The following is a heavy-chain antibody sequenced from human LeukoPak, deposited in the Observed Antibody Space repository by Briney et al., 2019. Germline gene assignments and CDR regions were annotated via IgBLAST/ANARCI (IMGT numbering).Heavy chain of an antibody. Sequence: KPSETLSLTCTVSGYSISSGYYWGWIRPPPGKGLEWIGSIYHSGSTYYNPSLKSRVTISVDTSKNQFSLKLSSVTAADTAVYYCAKEGSSGYYYFDYWGQGTLVTVSS. J-gene: IGHJ4*02. CDR1: GYSISSGYY. CDR2: IYHSGST. D-gene: IGHD3-22*01. CDR3: AKEGSSGYYYFDY. V-gene: IGHV4-38-2*02.